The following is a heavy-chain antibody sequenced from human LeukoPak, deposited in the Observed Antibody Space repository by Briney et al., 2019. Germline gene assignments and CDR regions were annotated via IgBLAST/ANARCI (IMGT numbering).Heavy chain of an antibody. Sequence: SSETLSLTCTVSGGSISSSSYYWGWIRQPPGKGLEWIGSIYYSGSTYYNPSLKSRVTISVDTSKNQLSLKLSSVTAADTAVYYCASTKTVTLYYSDYWGQGTLVTVSS. D-gene: IGHD4-17*01. J-gene: IGHJ4*02. CDR1: GGSISSSSYY. CDR3: ASTKTVTLYYSDY. CDR2: IYYSGST. V-gene: IGHV4-39*01.